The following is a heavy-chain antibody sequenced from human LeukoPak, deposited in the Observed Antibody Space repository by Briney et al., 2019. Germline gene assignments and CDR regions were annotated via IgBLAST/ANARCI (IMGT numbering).Heavy chain of an antibody. D-gene: IGHD3-22*01. V-gene: IGHV3-23*01. Sequence: GGSLRLSCAASGFTFSSYAMSWVRQAPGKGLEWVSTISGSGGTTYYADSVKGRFTISRDSSKNTLYLQMNSLRAEDTVVYYCAKKVRDTSGYYYAFDHWGQGALVTVSS. CDR1: GFTFSSYA. CDR3: AKKVRDTSGYYYAFDH. J-gene: IGHJ4*02. CDR2: ISGSGGTT.